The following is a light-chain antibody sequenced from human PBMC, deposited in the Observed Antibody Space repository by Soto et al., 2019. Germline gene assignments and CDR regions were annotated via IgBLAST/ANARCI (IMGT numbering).Light chain of an antibody. J-gene: IGKJ4*01. CDR3: GENT. V-gene: IGKV3-20*01. CDR1: QSVSSSY. Sequence: EIVLTQSPGTLSLSPGERATLSCRASQSVSSSYLAWYQQKPGQAPRLLIYGASSRATGIPDRFSGSGSGTDFTLTISRLEPEYFAVYYCGENTFGGGTKVEIK. CDR2: GAS.